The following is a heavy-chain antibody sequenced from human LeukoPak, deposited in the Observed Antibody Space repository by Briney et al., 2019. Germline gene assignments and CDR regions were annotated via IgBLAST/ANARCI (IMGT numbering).Heavy chain of an antibody. CDR3: AKDHYYDYRGHDY. V-gene: IGHV3-30*02. CDR2: IRYDGSNN. CDR1: GFTFSSYG. J-gene: IGHJ4*02. Sequence: PGESLTLTCTASGFTFSSYGMHWVRQAPGKGLEWVAFIRYDGSNNYYACFVKRRFTIFRDTSKKTLHLQMNMMSAADTALYYCAKDHYYDYRGHDYWGQGTLVPVSS. D-gene: IGHD4-11*01.